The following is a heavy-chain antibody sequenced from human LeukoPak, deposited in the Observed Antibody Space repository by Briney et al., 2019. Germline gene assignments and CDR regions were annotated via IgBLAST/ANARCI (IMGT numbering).Heavy chain of an antibody. D-gene: IGHD5-18*01. CDR3: ARDVGVDTAMVYVYYFDY. J-gene: IGHJ4*02. V-gene: IGHV6-1*01. CDR2: TYYRSKWYN. Sequence: SQTLSLTCAISGDSVSSNSAAWNWIRQSPSRGLEWLGRTYYRSKWYNDYAVSVKSRITINPDTSKNQLSLQLNSVTPEDTAVYYCARDVGVDTAMVYVYYFDYWGQGTLVTVSS. CDR1: GDSVSSNSAA.